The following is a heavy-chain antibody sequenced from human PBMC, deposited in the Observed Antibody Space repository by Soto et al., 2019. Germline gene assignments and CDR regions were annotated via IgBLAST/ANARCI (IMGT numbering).Heavy chain of an antibody. D-gene: IGHD2-21*02. Sequence: PSETLSLTCIVSGGSISTYHWSWIRQPAGKGLEWIGRVYPGGTTNYNPSLKSRVTMSIDTSKNLFSLKLSSVTAADTAVYYCARDLLRGGGYYNWFDPWGRGTMVTVSS. J-gene: IGHJ5*02. V-gene: IGHV4-4*07. CDR1: GGSISTYH. CDR3: ARDLLRGGGYYNWFDP. CDR2: VYPGGTT.